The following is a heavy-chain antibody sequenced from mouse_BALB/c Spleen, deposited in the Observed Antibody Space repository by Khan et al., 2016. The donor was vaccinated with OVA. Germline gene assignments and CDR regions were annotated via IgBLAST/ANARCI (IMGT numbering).Heavy chain of an antibody. CDR3: AKVTPDYDAMDY. V-gene: IGHV2-3*01. J-gene: IGHJ4*01. D-gene: IGHD1-1*01. CDR2: IWGDGST. Sequence: QVQLKESGPGLVAPSQSLSITCTVSGFSLTSYGVNWVRQPPGKGLEWLGVIWGDGSTNFHSTLKSRLIISKDNSRRQVFLKLNSLQTDDTATNYCAKVTPDYDAMDYWGQGTAVTVSS. CDR1: GFSLTSYG.